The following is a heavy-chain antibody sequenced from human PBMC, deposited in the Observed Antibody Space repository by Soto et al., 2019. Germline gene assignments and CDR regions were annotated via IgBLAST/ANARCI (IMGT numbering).Heavy chain of an antibody. CDR3: ARWPTVSRPTYGMDV. Sequence: QVLLVQSGAEVKNPXSSXXVSCKAXGXTXXSYVXXXVRXAPXXXXXWMGGIIPMFNITNYAHKFQGRITITADESTTTVYMELRSLRSEDTAVYYCARWPTVSRPTYGMDVWGQGTTVTVSS. CDR2: IIPMFNIT. CDR1: GXTXXSYV. V-gene: IGHV1-69*01. D-gene: IGHD2-2*01. J-gene: IGHJ6*02.